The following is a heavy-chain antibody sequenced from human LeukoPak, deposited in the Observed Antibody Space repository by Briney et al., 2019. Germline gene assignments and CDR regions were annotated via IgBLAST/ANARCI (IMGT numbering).Heavy chain of an antibody. CDR3: ARPYYYDSRIDP. D-gene: IGHD3-22*01. CDR1: GGSISSGVYY. J-gene: IGHJ5*02. V-gene: IGHV4-30-4*01. CDR2: MYYSGST. Sequence: SQTLSLTCTVSGGSISSGVYYWSWIRQPPGKGLEWIAYMYYSGSTYYNPSLKSRVTMSADTSKNQLSLKLSSVTAADTAVYYCARPYYYDSRIDPWGQGILVTVSS.